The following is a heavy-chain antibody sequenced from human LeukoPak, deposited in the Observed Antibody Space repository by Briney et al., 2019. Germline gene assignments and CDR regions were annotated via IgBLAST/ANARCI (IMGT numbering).Heavy chain of an antibody. Sequence: GASVKVSCKVSGYTLTELSMHWVRQAPGKGLEWMGGFDPEDGEIIYAQKFQGRVTMTEDTSTDTAYMELSSLRSEDTAVYYCARGRYCSSASCPFDYWGQGTLVAVSS. CDR2: FDPEDGEI. V-gene: IGHV1-24*01. J-gene: IGHJ4*02. CDR3: ARGRYCSSASCPFDY. CDR1: GYTLTELS. D-gene: IGHD2-2*01.